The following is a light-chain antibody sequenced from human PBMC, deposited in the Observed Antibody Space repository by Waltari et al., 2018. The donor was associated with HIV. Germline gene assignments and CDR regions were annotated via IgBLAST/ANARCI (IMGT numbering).Light chain of an antibody. CDR3: QQYGSSPFT. CDR2: GAS. CDR1: QSVSSGY. V-gene: IGKV3-20*01. Sequence: EIVLTQSPGTLSLSPGERATLSCRASQSVSSGYLAWYQQKPGQAPRLLISGASRRATGIPDRFSGSGSVTDFTLTISRLEPEDFAVYFCQQYGSSPFTFGPGTKVHIK. J-gene: IGKJ3*01.